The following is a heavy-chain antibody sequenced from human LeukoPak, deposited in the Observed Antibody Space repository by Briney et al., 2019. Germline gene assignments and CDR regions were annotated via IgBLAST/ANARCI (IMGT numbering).Heavy chain of an antibody. CDR2: ISYDGSNK. V-gene: IGHV3-30-3*02. CDR3: ANDVWGSYRYTEESGYFDY. D-gene: IGHD3-16*02. J-gene: IGHJ4*02. CDR1: GFTFSSYA. Sequence: PGGSLRLSCAASGFTFSSYAMHWVRQAPGKGLEWVAVISYDGSNKYYADSVKGRFTISRDNSKNTLHLQMNSLRAEDTAVYYCANDVWGSYRYTEESGYFDYWGQGTLVTVSS.